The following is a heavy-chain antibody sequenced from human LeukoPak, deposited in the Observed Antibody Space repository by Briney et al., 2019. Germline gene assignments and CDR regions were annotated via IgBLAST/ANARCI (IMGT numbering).Heavy chain of an antibody. D-gene: IGHD3-10*01. V-gene: IGHV4-39*01. CDR1: GGSISSSSYY. Sequence: SPSETLSLTCTVSGGSISSSSYYWGWIRQPLGKGLEWIGSIYYSGSTYYNPSLKSRVTISVDTSKNQFSLKLSSVTAADTAVYYCASYGSGSYYNIDYWGQGTLVTVSS. J-gene: IGHJ4*02. CDR3: ASYGSGSYYNIDY. CDR2: IYYSGST.